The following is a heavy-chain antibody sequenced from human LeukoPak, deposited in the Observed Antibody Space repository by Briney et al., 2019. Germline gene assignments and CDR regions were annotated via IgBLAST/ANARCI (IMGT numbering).Heavy chain of an antibody. CDR2: IRNKANSYTT. J-gene: IGHJ4*02. D-gene: IGHD2-15*01. V-gene: IGHV3-72*01. CDR3: ARVKGDGSGSYYLDY. Sequence: PGGSLRLSCAASGXTFSDRYMDWVRQAPGKGLEWVARIRNKANSYTTEYAASVKGRFTISRDDSKNSLYLQMNSLKTEDTAVYYCARVKGDGSGSYYLDYWGQGTLVTVSS. CDR1: GXTFSDRY.